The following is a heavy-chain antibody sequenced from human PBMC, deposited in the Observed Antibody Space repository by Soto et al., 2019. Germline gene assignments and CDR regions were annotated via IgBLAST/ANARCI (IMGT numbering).Heavy chain of an antibody. D-gene: IGHD2-2*01. Sequence: ASVKVSCKASGYTFTSYGISWVRQAPGQGLEWMGWISAYNGNTNYAQKLQGRVTMTTDTSTSTAYMELRSLRSDDTAVYYCARGLGRVPAATMTYYYYMDVWGKGTTVTVSS. CDR2: ISAYNGNT. J-gene: IGHJ6*03. V-gene: IGHV1-18*01. CDR3: ARGLGRVPAATMTYYYYMDV. CDR1: GYTFTSYG.